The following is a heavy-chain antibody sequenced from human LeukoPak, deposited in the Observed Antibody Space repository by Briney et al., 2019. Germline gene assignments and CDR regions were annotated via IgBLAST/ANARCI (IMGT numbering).Heavy chain of an antibody. CDR1: GFTFSSYW. V-gene: IGHV3-7*01. Sequence: GGSLLLSCAASGFTFSSYWMSWGRQAPGKGLEGVANIKQDGSEKYDVDSVKGRFTISRDNAKNSLYLQMNSLRAEDTALYYCARAGMDSRGYYQGFDYWGQGTLVTVSS. CDR2: IKQDGSEK. CDR3: ARAGMDSRGYYQGFDY. D-gene: IGHD3-22*01. J-gene: IGHJ4*02.